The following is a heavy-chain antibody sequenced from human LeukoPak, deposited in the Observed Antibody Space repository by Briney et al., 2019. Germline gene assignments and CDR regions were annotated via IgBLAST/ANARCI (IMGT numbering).Heavy chain of an antibody. CDR1: GFTFSTYP. CDR2: ISSNGGST. J-gene: IGHJ5*02. Sequence: PGGTLRLSCAASGFTFSTYPMHWVRQAPGKGLEYVSAISSNGGSTYYANSVKGRFTISRDNSKNTLYLQMGSLRAEDMAVYYCARGESSSWFAWFDPWGQGTLVTVSS. CDR3: ARGESSSWFAWFDP. V-gene: IGHV3-64*01. D-gene: IGHD6-13*01.